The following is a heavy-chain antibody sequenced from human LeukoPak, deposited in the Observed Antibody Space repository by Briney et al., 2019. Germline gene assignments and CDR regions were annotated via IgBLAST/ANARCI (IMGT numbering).Heavy chain of an antibody. CDR2: ITSSGRYI. CDR3: TRRGSEWDFVVDY. CDR1: RFTFSSYS. D-gene: IGHD1-26*01. Sequence: PGGSLRLSCSASRFTFSSYSMNWQPQAPGKGRVGVSSITSSGRYIYYADSVKGRFTISRDNSENSLYLQMDSLNAEDTAVYYCTRRGSEWDFVVDYWGQGTRVAVSP. V-gene: IGHV3-21*01. J-gene: IGHJ4*02.